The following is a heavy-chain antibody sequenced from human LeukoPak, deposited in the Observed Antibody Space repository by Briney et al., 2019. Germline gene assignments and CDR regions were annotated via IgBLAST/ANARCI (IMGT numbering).Heavy chain of an antibody. CDR3: AKPMTTVTTSFDY. V-gene: IGHV3-30*02. D-gene: IGHD4-17*01. Sequence: RPGGSLRLSWAASGFTFSRYGMDRVRQAPGKGVEGVAFIRYDGSNKYYADSVKGRFTISRDNSKNTLYLQMNSLRAEDTAVYYCAKPMTTVTTSFDYWGQGTLVTVSS. CDR1: GFTFSRYG. CDR2: IRYDGSNK. J-gene: IGHJ4*02.